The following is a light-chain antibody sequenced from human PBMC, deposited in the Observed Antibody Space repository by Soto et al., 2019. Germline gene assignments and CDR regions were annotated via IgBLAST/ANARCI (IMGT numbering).Light chain of an antibody. V-gene: IGKV1-5*01. CDR3: QQYNSFPWT. J-gene: IGKJ1*01. CDR1: QNINTW. CDR2: DAY. Sequence: DIQMTQSPSTLSASVGDSVTISCRASQNINTWLAWYHQKPGMAPKLLISDAYNLESGVPSRFSGSGSGPEFTLTISSLQPDDFGTSYCQQYNSFPWTFGQGTKV.